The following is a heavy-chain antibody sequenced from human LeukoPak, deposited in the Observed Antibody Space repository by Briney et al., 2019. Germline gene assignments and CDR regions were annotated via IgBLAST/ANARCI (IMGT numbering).Heavy chain of an antibody. CDR3: AGVDGQNFIEF. Sequence: SQTLSLSCAISGNSVSSSTAAWNWITQSPSRGLERLGRTYYRSKLYHEYAVYVKSGISITPDTSKKLFSLQLNSVTPEDTAVYFCAGVDGQNFIEFWGQGTQVTVSS. CDR1: GNSVSSSTAA. J-gene: IGHJ4*02. V-gene: IGHV6-1*01. D-gene: IGHD5-24*01. CDR2: TYYRSKLYH.